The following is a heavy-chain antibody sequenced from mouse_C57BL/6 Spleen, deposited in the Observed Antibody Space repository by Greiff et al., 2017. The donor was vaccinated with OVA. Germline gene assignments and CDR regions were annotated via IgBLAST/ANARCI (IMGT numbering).Heavy chain of an antibody. CDR2: ISSGGDYI. J-gene: IGHJ2*01. CDR3: TRDRGPGYFDY. V-gene: IGHV5-9-1*02. CDR1: GFTFSSYA. Sequence: EVKVEESGEGLVKPGGSLKLSCAASGFTFSSYAMSWVRQTPEKRLEWVAYISSGGDYIYYADTVKGRFTISRDNARNTLYLQMSSLKSEDTAMYYCTRDRGPGYFDYWGQGTTLTVSS.